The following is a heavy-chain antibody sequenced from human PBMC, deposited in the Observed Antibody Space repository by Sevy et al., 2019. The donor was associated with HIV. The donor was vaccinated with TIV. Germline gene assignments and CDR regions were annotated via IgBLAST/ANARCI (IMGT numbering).Heavy chain of an antibody. CDR2: KKQDGSGK. V-gene: IGHV3-7*01. CDR1: GFTLNSYW. J-gene: IGHJ4*02. D-gene: IGHD6-13*01. CDR3: VRAIAADASL. Sequence: GGSLRLSCAASGFTLNSYWMSWVRQAPGKGVEWVANKKQDGSGKYYVESVKGRFTISRDNARNLVYLQMSSLTAEDTALYYCVRAIAADASLWGQGTLVTVSS.